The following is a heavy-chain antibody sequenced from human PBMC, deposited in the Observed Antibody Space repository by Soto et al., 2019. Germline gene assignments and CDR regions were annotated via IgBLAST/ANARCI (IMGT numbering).Heavy chain of an antibody. CDR1: GGSISSSNYY. CDR3: ARVQWELLSYFDY. J-gene: IGHJ4*02. CDR2: LYYSGST. D-gene: IGHD1-26*01. V-gene: IGHV4-39*01. Sequence: SETLSLTCTVSGGSISSSNYYWSWIRQSPGKGLEWVATLYYSGSTYSNPSLKSRVTISVDTSKNQFSLKLSSVTAADTAVYYCARVQWELLSYFDYWGLGTLVTVSS.